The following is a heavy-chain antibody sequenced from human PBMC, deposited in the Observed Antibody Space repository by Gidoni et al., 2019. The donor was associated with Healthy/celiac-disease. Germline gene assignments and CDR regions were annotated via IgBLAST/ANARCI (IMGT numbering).Heavy chain of an antibody. V-gene: IGHV5-51*01. Sequence: EVQLVQSGAEVKKPGESLKISCKGSGYSFTSYWIGWVRQMPGKGLEWMGIIYPGDSDTRYSPSFQGQVTISADKSISTAYLQWSSLKASDTAMYYCARHQYYYGSGSYQDYYYGMDVWGQGTTVTVSS. D-gene: IGHD3-10*01. CDR2: IYPGDSDT. CDR1: GYSFTSYW. CDR3: ARHQYYYGSGSYQDYYYGMDV. J-gene: IGHJ6*02.